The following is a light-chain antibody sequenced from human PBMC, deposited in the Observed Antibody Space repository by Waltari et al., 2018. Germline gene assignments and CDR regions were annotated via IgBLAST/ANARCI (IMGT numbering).Light chain of an antibody. CDR1: QTVKTTY. V-gene: IGKV3-20*01. CDR2: DTS. J-gene: IGKJ4*01. CDR3: QQYDISPLT. Sequence: EIVLTQSPGTLSLSLGERATLSCRASQTVKTTYLAWYQQKPGQAPTLVIHDTSSRATCIPDRFSGSGSGTDFSLTISSLEPEDFAVYYCQQYDISPLTFGGGTKVETK.